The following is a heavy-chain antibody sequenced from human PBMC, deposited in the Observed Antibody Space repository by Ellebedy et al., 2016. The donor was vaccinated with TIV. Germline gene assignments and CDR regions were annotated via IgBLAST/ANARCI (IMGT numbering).Heavy chain of an antibody. D-gene: IGHD6-19*01. CDR1: GGSFSGYY. J-gene: IGHJ4*02. CDR2: IYTSGST. Sequence: GSLRLSXAVYGGSFSGYYWSWIRQPAGKGLEWIGRIYTSGSTNYNPSLKSRVTMSVDTSKNQFSLKLSSVTAADTAVYYCARENEAGYSSGWAVDYWGQGTLVTVSS. V-gene: IGHV4-4*07. CDR3: ARENEAGYSSGWAVDY.